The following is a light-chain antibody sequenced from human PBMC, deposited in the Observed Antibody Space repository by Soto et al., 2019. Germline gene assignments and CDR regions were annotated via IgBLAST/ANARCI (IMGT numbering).Light chain of an antibody. J-gene: IGKJ4*01. CDR3: VQTVITPPHT. Sequence: DVKITKVPSSLPASVDDSVTITCRASQPSSIFLNWYPHKAGQAPTRLIRGASNSHSGVPSRLHGSGSQRDFTLTISNLQSEDFATYCCVQTVITPPHTFSGGNRL. CDR2: GAS. V-gene: IGKV1-39*01. CDR1: QPSSIF.